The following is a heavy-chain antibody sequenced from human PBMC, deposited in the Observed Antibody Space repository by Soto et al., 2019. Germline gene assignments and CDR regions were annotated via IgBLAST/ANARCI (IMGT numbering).Heavy chain of an antibody. Sequence: QVQLVQSGAEVKKPGSSVKVSCKASGGTFSSYAISWVRQAPGQGLEWMGGIIPIFGTENYAQKFQGRVTITADKSTSTAYMELSSLRSEDTAVYYCARWVVAATEAPTDYGMDVWGQGTTVTVSS. CDR2: IIPIFGTE. D-gene: IGHD2-15*01. CDR3: ARWVVAATEAPTDYGMDV. CDR1: GGTFSSYA. J-gene: IGHJ6*02. V-gene: IGHV1-69*06.